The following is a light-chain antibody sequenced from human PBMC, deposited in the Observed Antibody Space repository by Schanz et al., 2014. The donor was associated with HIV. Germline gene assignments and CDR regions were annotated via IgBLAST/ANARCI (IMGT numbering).Light chain of an antibody. CDR1: SSDVGAYKY. V-gene: IGLV2-8*01. CDR3: SSYTSFGTLV. CDR2: EVS. Sequence: QSALTQPPSASGSPGQSVTISCTGTSSDVGAYKYVSWYQQHPGKAPKLMIFEVSERPSGVPDRFSGSKSGNTASLTVSGLQAEDEADYYCSSYTSFGTLVFGGGTKLTVL. J-gene: IGLJ3*02.